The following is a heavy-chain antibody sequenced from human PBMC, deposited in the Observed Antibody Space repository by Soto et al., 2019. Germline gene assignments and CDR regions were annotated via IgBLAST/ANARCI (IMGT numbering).Heavy chain of an antibody. Sequence: GGSLRLSCAASGFTFSSYAMSWVRQAPGKGLEWVSAISGSGGSTYYADSVKGRFTISRDNSKNTLYLQMNSLRAEDTAVYYCAPHGGQWLVPNYFDYWGQGTLVTVSS. J-gene: IGHJ4*02. CDR2: ISGSGGST. D-gene: IGHD6-19*01. CDR3: APHGGQWLVPNYFDY. V-gene: IGHV3-23*01. CDR1: GFTFSSYA.